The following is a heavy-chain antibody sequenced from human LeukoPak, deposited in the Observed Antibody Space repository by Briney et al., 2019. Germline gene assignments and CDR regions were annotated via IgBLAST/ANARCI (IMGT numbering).Heavy chain of an antibody. CDR3: ARSHGGH. Sequence: GGSLRLSCAVSGFTVSSNDMSWGRQTPGKGLEWVSVIDSGGRTYYADSVKGRFTISRDNSKNTLYLQVNSLRAEDTAVYYCARSHGGHWGQGTLVTVSS. V-gene: IGHV3-53*01. D-gene: IGHD3-16*01. J-gene: IGHJ4*02. CDR1: GFTVSSND. CDR2: IDSGGRT.